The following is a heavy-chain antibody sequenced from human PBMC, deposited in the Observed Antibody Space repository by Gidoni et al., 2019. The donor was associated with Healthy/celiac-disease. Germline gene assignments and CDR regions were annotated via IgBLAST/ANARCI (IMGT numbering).Heavy chain of an antibody. CDR3: TRNHLGYCSGGSCYRDY. J-gene: IGHJ4*02. CDR2: IRSKANSYAT. Sequence: EVQLVESGGGLVQPGGSLKLSCAASGFTFSGYAMPWVRQASGKGLEWVGRIRSKANSYATAYAASVKGRFTISRDDSKNTAYLQMNSLKTEDTAVYYCTRNHLGYCSGGSCYRDYWGQGTLVTVSS. CDR1: GFTFSGYA. D-gene: IGHD2-15*01. V-gene: IGHV3-73*02.